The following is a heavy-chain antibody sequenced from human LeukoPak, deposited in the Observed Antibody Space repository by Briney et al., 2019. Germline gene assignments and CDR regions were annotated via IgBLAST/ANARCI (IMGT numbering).Heavy chain of an antibody. Sequence: PSETLSLTCTVSGYSISSYYWSWIRQPPGKGLEWIGYIYYSGSTNYNPSLKSRVTISVDTSKNQFSLKLSSVTAADTAVYYCASRPLFYDAFDIWGQGTMVTVSS. J-gene: IGHJ3*02. D-gene: IGHD2-21*01. CDR3: ASRPLFYDAFDI. CDR2: IYYSGST. CDR1: GYSISSYY. V-gene: IGHV4-59*01.